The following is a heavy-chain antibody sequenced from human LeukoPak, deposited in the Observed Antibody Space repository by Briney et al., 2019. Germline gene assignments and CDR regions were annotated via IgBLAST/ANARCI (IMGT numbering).Heavy chain of an antibody. J-gene: IGHJ6*03. CDR3: ARDPFADYYYYMDV. CDR1: GYIFTSYF. V-gene: IGHV1-46*01. CDR2: INPSGGST. Sequence: ASVKVSCKASGYIFTSYFMHWVRQAPGQGLEWMGLINPSGGSTRYAQKFQGRVTMTRDMSTSTVYMELSSLRSEDTAVYYCARDPFADYYYYMDVWGKGTTVTISS.